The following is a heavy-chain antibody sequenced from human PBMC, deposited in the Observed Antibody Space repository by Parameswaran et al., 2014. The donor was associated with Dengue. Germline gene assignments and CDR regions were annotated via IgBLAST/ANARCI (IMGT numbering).Heavy chain of an antibody. Sequence: VRQAPGKGLEWVSAISGSGGSTYYADSVKGRFTISRDNSKNTLYLQMNSLRAEDTAVYYCAKDSIGLAGGYFDYWGQGTLVTVSS. J-gene: IGHJ4*02. D-gene: IGHD2/OR15-2a*01. V-gene: IGHV3-23*01. CDR3: AKDSIGLAGGYFDY. CDR2: ISGSGGST.